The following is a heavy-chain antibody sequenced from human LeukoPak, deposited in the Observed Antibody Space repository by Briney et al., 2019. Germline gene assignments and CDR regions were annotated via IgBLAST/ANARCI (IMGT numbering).Heavy chain of an antibody. V-gene: IGHV4-39*01. J-gene: IGHJ3*02. D-gene: IGHD3-22*01. CDR2: IHYSGST. Sequence: SSYEMNWVRQSPGKGLEWIGSIHYSGSTYYNPSLKSRVTISVDTSKNRFSLKLSSVTAADTAVYYCARLRDDYDSSGLQNNAFDIWGQGTVVTVSS. CDR3: ARLRDDYDSSGLQNNAFDI. CDR1: SSYE.